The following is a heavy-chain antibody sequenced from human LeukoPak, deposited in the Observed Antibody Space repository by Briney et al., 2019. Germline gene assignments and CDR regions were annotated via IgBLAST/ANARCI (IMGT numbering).Heavy chain of an antibody. V-gene: IGHV4-30-2*01. CDR2: IYHSGST. CDR3: ARVSYDILTGQGGWFDP. CDR1: GGSISSGGYS. D-gene: IGHD3-9*01. J-gene: IGHJ5*02. Sequence: SETLSLTCAVSGGSISSGGYSWSWIRQPPGTGLEWIGYIYHSGSTYYNPSLKSRVTISVDRSKKQFSLKLSSVTAADTAVYYCARVSYDILTGQGGWFDPWGQGTLVTVSS.